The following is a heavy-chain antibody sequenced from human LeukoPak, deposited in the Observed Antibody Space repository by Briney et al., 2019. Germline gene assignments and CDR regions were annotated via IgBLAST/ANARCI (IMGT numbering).Heavy chain of an antibody. J-gene: IGHJ4*02. CDR3: MRGISSPDY. CDR1: GFTFSSYP. D-gene: IGHD6-13*01. Sequence: PGGSLRLSCSASGFTFSSYPMSWLRQAPGKELEWVSTISVGGATYYADPLRGRFTISRDNSKNTLYLQMNSLRADDTAIYYCMRGISSPDYWGQGTLVTVSS. CDR2: ISVGGAT. V-gene: IGHV3-23*01.